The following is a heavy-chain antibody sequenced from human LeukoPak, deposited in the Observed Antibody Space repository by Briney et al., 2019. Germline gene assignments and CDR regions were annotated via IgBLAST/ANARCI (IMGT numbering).Heavy chain of an antibody. CDR2: IKSKTDGGTT. CDR1: GFTFSNAW. J-gene: IGHJ3*02. CDR3: TTDDEVATFQDAFDI. V-gene: IGHV3-15*01. Sequence: GSLSLSCAASGFTFSNAWMSWVRQAPGKGLEWVGRIKSKTDGGTTDYAAPVKGRFTISRDDSKNTLYLQMNSLKTEDTAVYYCTTDDEVATFQDAFDIWGQGTMVTVSS. D-gene: IGHD5-12*01.